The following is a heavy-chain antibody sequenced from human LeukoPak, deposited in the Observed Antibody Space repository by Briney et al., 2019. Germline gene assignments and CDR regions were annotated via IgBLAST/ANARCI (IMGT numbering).Heavy chain of an antibody. D-gene: IGHD3-3*01. CDR3: APYDSTSGYNIAY. V-gene: IGHV3-7*03. J-gene: IGHJ4*01. Sequence: GGSLRLSCVVSGFTLSSRWMMWVRQAPGEGLEWMTNINRDGSEKNYVDSVKGRFTITRDNAENSLYLQMNSLKVEDSAIYYCAPYDSTSGYNIAYWGHGNLVTVSS. CDR1: GFTLSSRW. CDR2: INRDGSEK.